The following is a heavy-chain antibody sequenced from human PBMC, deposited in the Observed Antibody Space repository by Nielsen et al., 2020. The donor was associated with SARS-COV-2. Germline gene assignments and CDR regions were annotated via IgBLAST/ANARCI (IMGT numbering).Heavy chain of an antibody. CDR2: ITMSGAYM. D-gene: IGHD6-25*01. J-gene: IGHJ2*01. V-gene: IGHV3-21*01. Sequence: GESLKISCAASGFSFNNYGMHWVRQAPGKGLEWVASITMSGAYMYYADSVRGRFTVSRDNAENSLYLQMNSLRDEDTAVYYCARDQDGGAATSNWYFDLWGRGTLVIVSS. CDR1: GFSFNNYG. CDR3: ARDQDGGAATSNWYFDL.